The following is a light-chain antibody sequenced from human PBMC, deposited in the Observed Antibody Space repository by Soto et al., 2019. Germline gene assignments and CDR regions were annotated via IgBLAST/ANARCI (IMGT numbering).Light chain of an antibody. CDR2: EVT. CDR1: NNDVGGYNH. Sequence: QSVLTQPASVSGSPGQSITISCTGTNNDVGGYNHVSWYQQHPGKAPKLMIYEVTNRPSGVSNRFSGSKSGNTASLTISGLQAEDEADYYCSSYTTSSTWVFGGGTKVTVL. V-gene: IGLV2-14*01. J-gene: IGLJ3*02. CDR3: SSYTTSSTWV.